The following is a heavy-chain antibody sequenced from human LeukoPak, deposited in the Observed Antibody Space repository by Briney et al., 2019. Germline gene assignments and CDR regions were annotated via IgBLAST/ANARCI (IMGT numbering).Heavy chain of an antibody. V-gene: IGHV4-39*07. D-gene: IGHD3-3*01. Sequence: PSETLSLTCTVSGGSIGSSSYYWGWIRQPPGKGLEWIGSIYYSGSTYYNPSLKSRVTISVDTSKNQFSLKLSSVTAADTAVYYCASIPLWSGYYTIDYWGQGTLVTVSS. J-gene: IGHJ4*02. CDR1: GGSIGSSSYY. CDR2: IYYSGST. CDR3: ASIPLWSGYYTIDY.